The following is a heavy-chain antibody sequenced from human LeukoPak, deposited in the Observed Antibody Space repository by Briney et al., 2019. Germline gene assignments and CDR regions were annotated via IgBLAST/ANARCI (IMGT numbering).Heavy chain of an antibody. Sequence: QTGGSLRLSCAASGFTVSSNYMSWVRQAPGKGLEWVSVIYSGGSTYYADSVKGRFTIYRDNSKNTLYLQLSSLRAEDTAVYYCAESPIAPAGHYYHYYMDVWGKGTTVTVSS. J-gene: IGHJ6*03. CDR2: IYSGGST. D-gene: IGHD6-13*01. CDR3: AESPIAPAGHYYHYYMDV. V-gene: IGHV3-53*01. CDR1: GFTVSSNY.